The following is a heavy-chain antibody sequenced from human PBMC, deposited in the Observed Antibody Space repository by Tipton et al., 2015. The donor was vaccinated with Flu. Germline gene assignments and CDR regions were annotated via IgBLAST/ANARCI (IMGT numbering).Heavy chain of an antibody. V-gene: IGHV4-59*01. Sequence: TLSLTCTVSGGSISSYYWSWIRQPPGKGLEWIGYIHYSGSTNYNPSLKSRVTISVDTSKNQFSLKLSSVTAADTAVYYCARHSTTLVYYFDYWGQGTLVTVSS. CDR3: ARHSTTLVYYFDY. J-gene: IGHJ4*02. D-gene: IGHD4-23*01. CDR1: GGSISSYY. CDR2: IHYSGST.